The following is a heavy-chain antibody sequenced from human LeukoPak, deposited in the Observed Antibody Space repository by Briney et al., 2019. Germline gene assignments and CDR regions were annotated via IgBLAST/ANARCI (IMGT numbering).Heavy chain of an antibody. D-gene: IGHD3-22*01. CDR1: GFTFSTYA. CDR2: ISGSGSYT. J-gene: IGHJ4*02. CDR3: AKADDSSGYYSDD. Sequence: GGSLRLSCAASGFTFSTYAMSWVRQAPAKGLEWVSAISGSGSYTYYAASVKGRFTISRDNSKNTLYLQMNSLRAEDTAVYYCAKADDSSGYYSDDWGQGSLVTVSS. V-gene: IGHV3-23*01.